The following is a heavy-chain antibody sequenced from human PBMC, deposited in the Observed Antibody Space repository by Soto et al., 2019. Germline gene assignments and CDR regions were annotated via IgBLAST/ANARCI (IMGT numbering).Heavy chain of an antibody. CDR2: ISGGNTYI. D-gene: IGHD3-16*01. J-gene: IGHJ6*03. V-gene: IGHV3-21*01. CDR3: ARPYRIWDYYSLDV. Sequence: EVQLVESGGGLVKPGGSLRLSCAASGFDFSTYTMNWVRQAPGKGLEWVSSISGGNTYITYADSVKGRFTVSRDNAKNSLYLQMDSLRAEDTAVCYWARPYRIWDYYSLDVWGKGTTVTVSS. CDR1: GFDFSTYT.